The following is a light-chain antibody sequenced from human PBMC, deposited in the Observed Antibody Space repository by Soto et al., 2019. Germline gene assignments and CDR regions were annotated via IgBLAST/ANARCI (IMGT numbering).Light chain of an antibody. Sequence: DIQMTQSPSTLSASVGDRVTITCRASQSISTWLAWYQHRAGKAPKLLIYKASNLESGVPSRFSGRGSGTDFNLTISSLQPDDVATYDCQQYNSYSWSFGQGAKVEIK. CDR3: QQYNSYSWS. V-gene: IGKV1-5*03. CDR2: KAS. CDR1: QSISTW. J-gene: IGKJ1*01.